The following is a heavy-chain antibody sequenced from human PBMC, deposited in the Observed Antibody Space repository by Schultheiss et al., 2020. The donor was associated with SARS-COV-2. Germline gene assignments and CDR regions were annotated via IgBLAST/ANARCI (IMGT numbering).Heavy chain of an antibody. CDR3: ARLWFGEPHYGMDV. CDR1: GGSISSYY. Sequence: SQTLSLTCTVSGGSISSYYWSWIRQPPGKGLEWIGYIYYSGSTNYNPSLKSRVTISVDTSKNQFSLKLSSVTAADTAVYYCARLWFGEPHYGMDVWGQGTTVTVSS. J-gene: IGHJ6*02. CDR2: IYYSGST. V-gene: IGHV4-59*08. D-gene: IGHD3-10*01.